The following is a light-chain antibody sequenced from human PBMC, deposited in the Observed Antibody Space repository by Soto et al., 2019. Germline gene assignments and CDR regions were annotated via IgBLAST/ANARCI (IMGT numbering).Light chain of an antibody. Sequence: EIVMTQSPATLSVSPGERATLSCRASQSVSSNLAWYQQKPVQAPRLLIYAASTRATGIPARFRGSGSGTEFTLPIRTLQSEDFAVYYCQQYHNWPLTFGGATNVDI. CDR1: QSVSSN. CDR3: QQYHNWPLT. J-gene: IGKJ4*01. V-gene: IGKV3-15*01. CDR2: AAS.